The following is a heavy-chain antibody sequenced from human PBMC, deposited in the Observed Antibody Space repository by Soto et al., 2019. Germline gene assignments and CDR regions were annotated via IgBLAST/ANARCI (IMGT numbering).Heavy chain of an antibody. CDR3: ARAIGKWERGAFDAFDI. CDR1: GFTFSSYG. J-gene: IGHJ3*02. V-gene: IGHV3-33*01. Sequence: QVQLVESGGGVVQPGRSLRLSCAASGFTFSSYGMHWVRQAPGKGLEWVAVIWYDGSNKYYADSVKGRFTISRDNSKNTLYLQMNSLRAEDMAVYYCARAIGKWERGAFDAFDIWGQGTMVTVSS. CDR2: IWYDGSNK. D-gene: IGHD1-26*01.